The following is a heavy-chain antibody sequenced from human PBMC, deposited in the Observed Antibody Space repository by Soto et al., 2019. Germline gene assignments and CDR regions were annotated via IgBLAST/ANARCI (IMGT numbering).Heavy chain of an antibody. CDR3: ARAKGIYYYGSGSYYFDY. CDR1: GGTFSSYA. J-gene: IGHJ4*02. Sequence: PVKVSCKASGGTFSSYAISWVRQAPGQGLEWMGGIIPIFGTANYAQKFQGRVTITADKSTSTAYMELSSLRSEDTAVYYCARAKGIYYYGSGSYYFDYWGQGTLVTVSS. V-gene: IGHV1-69*06. CDR2: IIPIFGTA. D-gene: IGHD3-10*01.